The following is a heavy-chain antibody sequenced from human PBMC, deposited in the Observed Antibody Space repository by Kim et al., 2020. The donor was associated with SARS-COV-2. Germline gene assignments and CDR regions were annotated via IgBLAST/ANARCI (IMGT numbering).Heavy chain of an antibody. CDR3: ARKGNAFDY. D-gene: IGHD4-4*01. J-gene: IGHJ4*02. V-gene: IGHV1-46*01. CDR1: GYTFTNFN. Sequence: ASVKVSCKASGYTFTNFNVHWVRQAPGQGLEWMGVINSSGGSTNYHQKFQGRVTMTRDTSTSTVYMELSSLTSDDTAVYYCARKGNAFDYWGQGTLVTVSS. CDR2: INSSGGST.